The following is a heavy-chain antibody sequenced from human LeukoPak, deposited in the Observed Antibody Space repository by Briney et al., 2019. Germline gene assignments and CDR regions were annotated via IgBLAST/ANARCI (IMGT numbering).Heavy chain of an antibody. Sequence: SETLSLTCTVSGGSISSSSYYWTWIRQPAGKGLEWIGRIYTSGSTNYNPSLKSRVTISVDMSKNQFSLKLSSVTAADTAVYYCARDRGLYCSSTSCPLGSYYYYYMDVWGKGTTVTVSS. V-gene: IGHV4-61*02. CDR2: IYTSGST. CDR3: ARDRGLYCSSTSCPLGSYYYYYMDV. D-gene: IGHD2-2*01. J-gene: IGHJ6*03. CDR1: GGSISSSSYY.